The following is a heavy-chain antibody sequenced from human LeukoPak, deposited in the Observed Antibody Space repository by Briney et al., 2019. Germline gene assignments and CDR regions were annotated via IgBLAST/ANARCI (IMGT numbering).Heavy chain of an antibody. D-gene: IGHD6-19*01. Sequence: PGGCLRLSCTASGFTFSSYGMHWVRQAPGKGLEWVAVIWNDGINKFYAHSVKGRFTISRDSSKDTVYLQMNNLGAEDTAVYYCATYISVWYYFDYWGQGTLVAVST. CDR1: GFTFSSYG. CDR2: IWNDGINK. V-gene: IGHV3-33*01. J-gene: IGHJ4*02. CDR3: ATYISVWYYFDY.